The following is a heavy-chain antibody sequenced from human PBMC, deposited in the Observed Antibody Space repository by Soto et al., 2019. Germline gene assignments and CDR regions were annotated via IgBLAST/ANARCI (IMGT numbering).Heavy chain of an antibody. CDR2: FDPEDGET. Sequence: ASVKVSCKVSGYTLTELSMHWVRQAPGKGLEWMGGFDPEDGETIYAQKFQGRVTMTEDTSTDTAYMELSSLRSEDTAVYYCARKARRRITIFGVVINEPYYFDYWGQGTRVTVSS. CDR1: GYTLTELS. CDR3: ARKARRRITIFGVVINEPYYFDY. J-gene: IGHJ4*02. V-gene: IGHV1-24*01. D-gene: IGHD3-3*01.